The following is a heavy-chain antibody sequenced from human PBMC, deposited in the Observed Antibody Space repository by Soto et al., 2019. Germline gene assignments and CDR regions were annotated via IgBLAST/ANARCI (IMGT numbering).Heavy chain of an antibody. V-gene: IGHV4-61*03. J-gene: IGHJ4*02. CDR3: ARAWGVKWEPTGAFYX. D-gene: IGHD1-26*01. CDR2: FYSTGTT. Sequence: SETLSLTCTVSGGSVSSANFYWSWIRQPPGKGLEWIGFFYSTGTTNYNPSFKSRLTLSIDTSKNHFSLKLTSLTPADTALYYCARAWGVKWEPTGAFYXWGQGSLVTVSX. CDR1: GGSVSSANFY.